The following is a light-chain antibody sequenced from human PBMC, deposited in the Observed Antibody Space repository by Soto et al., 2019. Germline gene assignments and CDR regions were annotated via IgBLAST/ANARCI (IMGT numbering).Light chain of an antibody. V-gene: IGKV1-5*03. Sequence: DIQMTQSPSTLSASVGDRVTLTCRASQSISSWLAWYQQKPGKDPKRLIYNASSLESGVPSRFSGSGSGTEFTLTIRSLQPDDFATYYCQQYNSSPWTFGQGTKVEIK. J-gene: IGKJ1*01. CDR2: NAS. CDR3: QQYNSSPWT. CDR1: QSISSW.